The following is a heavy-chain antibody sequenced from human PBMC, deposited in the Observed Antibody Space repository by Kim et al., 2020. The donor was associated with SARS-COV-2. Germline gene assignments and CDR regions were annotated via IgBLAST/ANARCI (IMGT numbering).Heavy chain of an antibody. Sequence: GGSLRLSCVVSGFTFNKYAMSWVRLAPGKGLEWVSGISDNGGGTYYADSVRGRFTISRDNSKNTLYLQMHSLRVDDAAVYYCAIEVAPVGVPLFENWGQGALVTVSS. CDR2: ISDNGGGT. D-gene: IGHD3-3*01. CDR3: AIEVAPVGVPLFEN. CDR1: GFTFNKYA. J-gene: IGHJ4*02. V-gene: IGHV3-23*01.